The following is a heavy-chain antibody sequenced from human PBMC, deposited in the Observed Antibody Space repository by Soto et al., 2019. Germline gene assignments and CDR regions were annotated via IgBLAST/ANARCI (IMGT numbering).Heavy chain of an antibody. J-gene: IGHJ5*02. CDR2: IYYSGST. D-gene: IGHD3-10*01. CDR1: GGSVSSTRFY. V-gene: IGHV4-61*01. CDR3: ARDRGIWSWFDP. Sequence: SATLSLTCTVSGGSVSSTRFYWSWIRQPPGKGLEWLGYIYYSGSTNYNPSLKSRVTISVDTSKNQFSLNLSSVTAADTAVYYCARDRGIWSWFDPWGQGTLVTVSS.